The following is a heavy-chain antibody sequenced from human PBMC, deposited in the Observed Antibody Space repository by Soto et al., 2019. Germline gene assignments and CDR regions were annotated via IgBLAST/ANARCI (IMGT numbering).Heavy chain of an antibody. Sequence: GESLKISCKGSGYSFTSYWIGWVRQMPGKGLEWMGIIYPSDSDTRYSPSFQGQVTISADNSITTAYLQLRSLMASDTAIYYCARAVTGTIPPHYFDFWGQGTLVTVSS. V-gene: IGHV5-51*01. J-gene: IGHJ4*02. CDR3: ARAVTGTIPPHYFDF. CDR2: IYPSDSDT. D-gene: IGHD1-7*01. CDR1: GYSFTSYW.